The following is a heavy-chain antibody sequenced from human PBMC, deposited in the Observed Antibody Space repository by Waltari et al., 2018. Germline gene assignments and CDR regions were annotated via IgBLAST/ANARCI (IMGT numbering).Heavy chain of an antibody. J-gene: IGHJ4*02. CDR2: IYYSGIT. CDR1: SGAISSSGYY. D-gene: IGHD1-7*01. Sequence: QLQLQESGPGLVKPSETLSLTCTVSSGAISSSGYYWGWIRQPPGKGLAWMGSIYYSGITYYNPSLKNRVTISVDTSKNQFSLKVTSVTAADTAVYYCAKVWKNYRTDYWGQGTLVTVSS. V-gene: IGHV4-39*07. CDR3: AKVWKNYRTDY.